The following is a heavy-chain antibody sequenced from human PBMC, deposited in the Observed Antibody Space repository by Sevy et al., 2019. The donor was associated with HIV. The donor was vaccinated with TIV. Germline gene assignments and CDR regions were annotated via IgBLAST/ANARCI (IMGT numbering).Heavy chain of an antibody. Sequence: ASLKVSCKVSGYTLTQLSMHWVRQAPGKGLEWLGSFDPEDGERIYAQKFQGRFTMTEETSTDTAYMELSSLRSVDTAIYYCATGREYYEGNSGYFDYWGQGTLVTVSS. V-gene: IGHV1-24*01. J-gene: IGHJ4*02. D-gene: IGHD3-3*01. CDR3: ATGREYYEGNSGYFDY. CDR2: FDPEDGER. CDR1: GYTLTQLS.